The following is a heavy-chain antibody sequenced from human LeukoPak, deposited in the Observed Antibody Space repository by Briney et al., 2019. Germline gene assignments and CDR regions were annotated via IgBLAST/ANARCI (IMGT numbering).Heavy chain of an antibody. Sequence: PSETLSLTCTVSGGSISGYHWNWIRQSPGKGLEWIANIFYTGNAGYNPSLKSRVTISIDTSKNQFSLKLSSVTAADTAVYYCARDVLAAGKFDYWGQGTLVTVSS. V-gene: IGHV4-59*01. J-gene: IGHJ4*02. CDR2: IFYTGNA. D-gene: IGHD6-13*01. CDR3: ARDVLAAGKFDY. CDR1: GGSISGYH.